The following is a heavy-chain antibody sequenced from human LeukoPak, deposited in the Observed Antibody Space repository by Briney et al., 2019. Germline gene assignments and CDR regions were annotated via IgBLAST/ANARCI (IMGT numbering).Heavy chain of an antibody. J-gene: IGHJ4*02. CDR2: ISYSGST. CDR1: GGSISSFSYY. CDR3: ARRYYGSLSYPAYFDY. V-gene: IGHV4-39*01. Sequence: SETLSLTCTVSGGSISSFSYYWEWVRQPPGLGLEWIGGISYSGSTYYNPSLKSRITISVDTSKNQFSLRLNSLTAADTAVYYCARRYYGSLSYPAYFDYWGQGTLVTVSS. D-gene: IGHD3-10*01.